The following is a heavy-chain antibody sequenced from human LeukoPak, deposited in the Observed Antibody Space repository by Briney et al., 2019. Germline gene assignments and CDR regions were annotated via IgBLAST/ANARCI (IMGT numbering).Heavy chain of an antibody. Sequence: SETLSLTCTVSGDSIGTNSWIWVRQPPEEGLEWVGYIYSRGTTKYNPSLKSRGTISIDSSKNQLSLKLTSVTAADTAVYYCARRTPGPQLGDYVAYYFDLWGLGALVTVSS. CDR3: ARRTPGPQLGDYVAYYFDL. V-gene: IGHV4-4*09. CDR2: IYSRGTT. CDR1: GDSIGTNS. J-gene: IGHJ4*02. D-gene: IGHD3-10*02.